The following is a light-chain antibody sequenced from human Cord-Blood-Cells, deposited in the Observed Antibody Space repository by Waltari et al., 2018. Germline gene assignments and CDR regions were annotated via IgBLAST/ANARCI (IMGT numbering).Light chain of an antibody. CDR1: QSVSSY. CDR3: QQRSNWPLT. CDR2: DAS. J-gene: IGKJ4*01. V-gene: IGKV3-11*01. Sequence: EIVLTQSPATLSLSPGERATLSCRASQSVSSYLAWYQQKPGQAPRLPISDASNRATGIPARFSGSWSETDFTLTISSLEPEDFAVYYCQQRSNWPLTFGGGTKVEIK.